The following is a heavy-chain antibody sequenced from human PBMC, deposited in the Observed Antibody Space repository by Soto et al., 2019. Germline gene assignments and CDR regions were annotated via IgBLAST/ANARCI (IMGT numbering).Heavy chain of an antibody. J-gene: IGHJ5*02. D-gene: IGHD2-21*01. CDR2: INHSGST. V-gene: IGHV4-34*01. Sequence: PSETLSLTCAVYGGSFSGYYWSWIRQPPGKGLEWIGEINHSGSTNYNPSLKSRVTISVDTSKNQFSLKLSSVTAADTAVYYCAGYSAITNWFDPWGQGTLVTVS. CDR1: GGSFSGYY. CDR3: AGYSAITNWFDP.